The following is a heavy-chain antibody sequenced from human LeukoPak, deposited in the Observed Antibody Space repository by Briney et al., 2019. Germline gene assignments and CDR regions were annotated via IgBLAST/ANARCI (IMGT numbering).Heavy chain of an antibody. J-gene: IGHJ5*02. CDR2: INPSGGST. CDR1: GYTFTSYY. D-gene: IGHD3-9*01. CDR3: ARGPTVLRYFDGFDP. V-gene: IGHV1-46*01. Sequence: ASVKVSCKASGYTFTSYYMHWVRQAPGQGLEWMGIINPSGGSTSYAQKFQGRVTMTRDTSTSTVYMELSSLRSEDTAVYYCARGPTVLRYFDGFDPWGQGTLVTVSS.